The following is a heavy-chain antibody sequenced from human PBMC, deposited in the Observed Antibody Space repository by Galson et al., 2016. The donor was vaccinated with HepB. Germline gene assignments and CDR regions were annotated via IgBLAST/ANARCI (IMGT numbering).Heavy chain of an antibody. CDR3: ARVTRIAATGTGFDY. Sequence: SETLSLTCTVSGGSMTSQYWSWIRQPPGKGLEWIGYVYYSGSTDYNPSLKSRVSISVDTSKNQFSLKLSSVTAADTAMYYCARVTRIAATGTGFDYWGQGTLVTVSS. CDR2: VYYSGST. D-gene: IGHD6-13*01. V-gene: IGHV4-59*11. J-gene: IGHJ4*02. CDR1: GGSMTSQY.